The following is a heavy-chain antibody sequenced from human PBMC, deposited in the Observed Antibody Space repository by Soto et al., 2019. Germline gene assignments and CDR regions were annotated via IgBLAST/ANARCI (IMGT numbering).Heavy chain of an antibody. D-gene: IGHD6-19*01. Sequence: SETLSLTCAVSGGSISSSNWWSGFRQPPGKGLEWIGEIYHSGSTNYNPSLKSRVTISVDKSKNQFSLKLSSVTAADTAVYYCARRLSGIAVRYYFDYWGQGTLVTVSS. CDR2: IYHSGST. V-gene: IGHV4-4*02. J-gene: IGHJ4*02. CDR3: ARRLSGIAVRYYFDY. CDR1: GGSISSSNW.